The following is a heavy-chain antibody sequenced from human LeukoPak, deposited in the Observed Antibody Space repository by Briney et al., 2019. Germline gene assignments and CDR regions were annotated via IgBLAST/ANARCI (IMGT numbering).Heavy chain of an antibody. V-gene: IGHV3-53*01. J-gene: IGHJ4*02. CDR2: IYSGGST. Sequence: GGSLRPSCAASGFTVSSNYMSWVRQAPGKGLEWVSVIYSGGSTYYADSVKGRFTISRDNAKNSLYLQMNSLRAEDSAVYYCAREGDAYYFDYWGQGTLVTVSS. CDR3: AREGDAYYFDY. CDR1: GFTVSSNY. D-gene: IGHD2-21*01.